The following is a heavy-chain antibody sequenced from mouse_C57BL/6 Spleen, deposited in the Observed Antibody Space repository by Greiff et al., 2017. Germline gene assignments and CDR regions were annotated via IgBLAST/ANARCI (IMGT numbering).Heavy chain of an antibody. J-gene: IGHJ4*01. CDR2: IYPGNSDT. V-gene: IGHV1-5*01. Sequence: VQLQQSGTVLARPGASVKMSCKTSGYTFTSYWMHWVKQRPGQGLEWIGAIYPGNSDTSYNQKFTGKAKLNAVTYARTAYMALSSLTNQDSAVYSCTRPAIVPLYYAMDSCGQGTSVTVSS. CDR3: TRPAIVPLYYAMDS. CDR1: GYTFTSYW.